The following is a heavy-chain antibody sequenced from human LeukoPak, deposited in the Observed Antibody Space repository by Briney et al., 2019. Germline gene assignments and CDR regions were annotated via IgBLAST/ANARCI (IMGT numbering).Heavy chain of an antibody. CDR2: ISGSGGST. V-gene: IGHV3-23*01. CDR1: GFTFSSYA. J-gene: IGHJ4*02. D-gene: IGHD4-17*01. Sequence: PGRSLRLSCAASGFTFSSYAMSWVRQAPGKGLEWVSAISGSGGSTYYADSVKGRFTISRDNSKNTLYLQMNSLRAEDTAVYYCAKAPHYGDYEGYFDYWGQGTLVTVSS. CDR3: AKAPHYGDYEGYFDY.